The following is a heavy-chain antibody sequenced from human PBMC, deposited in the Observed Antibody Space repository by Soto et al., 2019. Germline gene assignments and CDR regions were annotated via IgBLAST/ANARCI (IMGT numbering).Heavy chain of an antibody. CDR1: GYTFTAYA. D-gene: IGHD3-16*02. J-gene: IGHJ4*02. CDR3: TRSAISPYGGLIGPFDY. CDR2: IKPANGNT. V-gene: IGHV1-3*05. Sequence: QVQLAQSGAEERKPGASVKVSCEATGYTFTAYAMHWVRQAPGQRLEWMGWIKPANGNTKYSQKFQGRLTITSDTPANTMYMELSSLTSADTAMYYCTRSAISPYGGLIGPFDYWGQGNLVTVSS.